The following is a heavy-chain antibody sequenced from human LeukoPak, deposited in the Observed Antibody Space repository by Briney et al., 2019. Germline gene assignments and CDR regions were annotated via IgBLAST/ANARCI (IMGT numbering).Heavy chain of an antibody. V-gene: IGHV3-7*01. J-gene: IGHJ4*02. CDR2: IKPDGSEI. CDR3: ARENWYLDY. Sequence: PGGSLRLSCAASGFTFSGYWMDWVRQAPGKGLEWVANIKPDGSEIYYVDSVKGRFTISRDNAKNSLYLQMNSLRAEDTAVYYCARENWYLDYWGQGILVTVSS. CDR1: GFTFSGYW. D-gene: IGHD1-1*01.